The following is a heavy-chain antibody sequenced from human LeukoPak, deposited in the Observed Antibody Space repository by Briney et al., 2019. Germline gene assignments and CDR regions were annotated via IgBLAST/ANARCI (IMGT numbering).Heavy chain of an antibody. J-gene: IGHJ4*02. CDR2: IYTSGNT. V-gene: IGHV4-4*07. CDR1: GGSISSYY. CDR3: ARGRGSSWYYFDY. D-gene: IGHD6-13*01. Sequence: KSSETLSLTCTVSGGSISSYYWSWVRQPAGKGLEWIGRIYTSGNTNYNPSLKGRVTMSVDTSKNQFFLNLSSVTAADTAVYYCARGRGSSWYYFDYWGQGTLVTVSS.